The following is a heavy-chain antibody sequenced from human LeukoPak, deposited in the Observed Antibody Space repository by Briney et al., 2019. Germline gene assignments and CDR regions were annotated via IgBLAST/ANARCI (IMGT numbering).Heavy chain of an antibody. CDR3: ARGVGDARSFHFDY. CDR1: GGSISSYY. Sequence: TSETLSLTCTVSGGSISSYYWSWIRQPAGKGLEGIVRIYTSGSTNYNPSLKRRVTMSVDKSKNKFYLKLSSVTAEDAAVYYCARGVGDARSFHFDYWGQGTLVTVSS. J-gene: IGHJ4*02. D-gene: IGHD2-15*01. V-gene: IGHV4-4*07. CDR2: IYTSGST.